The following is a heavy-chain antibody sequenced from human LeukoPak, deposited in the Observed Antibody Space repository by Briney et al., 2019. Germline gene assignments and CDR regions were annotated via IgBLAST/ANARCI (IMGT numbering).Heavy chain of an antibody. V-gene: IGHV7-4-1*02. CDR3: ARGGYCSSASCYYFDY. Sequence: ASVKVSCKASGYTFRSYATNWVRQAPGQGLEWMGWISTNTGNPTYAQGFTGRLVFSLDTSVSTTYLQISSLKAEDTAVYYCARGGYCSSASCYYFDYWGRGTPVTVST. CDR1: GYTFRSYA. D-gene: IGHD2-2*01. CDR2: ISTNTGNP. J-gene: IGHJ4*02.